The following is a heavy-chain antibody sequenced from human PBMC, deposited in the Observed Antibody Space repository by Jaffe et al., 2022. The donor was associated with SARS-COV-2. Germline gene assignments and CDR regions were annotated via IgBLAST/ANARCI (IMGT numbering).Heavy chain of an antibody. V-gene: IGHV3-23*01. CDR3: AKDRYYYYSGMDV. Sequence: EVQLLESGGGLVQPGGSLRLSCAASGFTFSSYDMSWVRQAPGKGLEWVSAISGSGGSTYYADSVKGRFTISRDNSKNTLYLQMNSLRAEDTAVYYCAKDRYYYYSGMDVWGQGTTVTVSS. J-gene: IGHJ6*02. CDR1: GFTFSSYD. CDR2: ISGSGGST.